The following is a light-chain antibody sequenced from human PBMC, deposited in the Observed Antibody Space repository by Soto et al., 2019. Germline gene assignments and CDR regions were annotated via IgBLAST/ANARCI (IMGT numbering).Light chain of an antibody. J-gene: IGLJ2*01. CDR2: EVS. CDR1: SSDIAPYKY. V-gene: IGLV2-14*01. Sequence: QSVLTQPASVSGTPGQPITISGTGTSSDIAPYKYVSWFQHHPGKAPKLIIFEVSNRPSGISDRFSGFKSANTAYLTISGVQPEDEADYHCSSYTTIKTVVFGGGTKLTVL. CDR3: SSYTTIKTVV.